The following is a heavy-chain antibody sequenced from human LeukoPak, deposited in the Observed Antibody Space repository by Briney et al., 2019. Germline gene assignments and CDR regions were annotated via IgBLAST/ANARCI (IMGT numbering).Heavy chain of an antibody. D-gene: IGHD5-12*01. V-gene: IGHV1-46*01. Sequence: GASVKVSCKASGYTFTSYYMHWVRQAPGQGLEWMGIINPSGGSTSYAQKFQGRVTITADKSTSTAYMELSSLRSEDTAVYYCARDGPGGYDFDYWGQGTLVTVSS. CDR3: ARDGPGGYDFDY. CDR2: INPSGGST. J-gene: IGHJ4*01. CDR1: GYTFTSYY.